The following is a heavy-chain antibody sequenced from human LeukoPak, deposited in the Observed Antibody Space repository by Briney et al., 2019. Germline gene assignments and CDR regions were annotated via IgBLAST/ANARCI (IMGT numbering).Heavy chain of an antibody. CDR2: IKSKTDGGTT. J-gene: IGHJ4*02. D-gene: IGHD3-3*01. V-gene: IGHV3-15*01. Sequence: GGSLRLSCAASGFTFSNAWMSWVRQAPGKGLEWVGRIKSKTDGGTTDYAAPVKGRFTISRDDSKNTLYLQMNSLKTEDTAVYYCTTGPGYYDFWSGYKYYFDYWGQGTLVTVSS. CDR1: GFTFSNAW. CDR3: TTGPGYYDFWSGYKYYFDY.